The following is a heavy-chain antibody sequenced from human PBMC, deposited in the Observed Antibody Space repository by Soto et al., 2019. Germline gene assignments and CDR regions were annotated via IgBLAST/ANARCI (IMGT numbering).Heavy chain of an antibody. Sequence: SLTCAVSGGSISSDDYSWSWIRQPPGKGLEWIGYIYHSGSTYYNPSLTSRVTISVDSSKNQFSLSLSSVTAADTAIYYCARGKRTTYYGSGNYYERGMAYSYFYGMDVWGQGATVTVSS. V-gene: IGHV4-30-2*01. J-gene: IGHJ6*02. CDR3: ARGKRTTYYGSGNYYERGMAYSYFYGMDV. CDR2: IYHSGST. CDR1: GGSISSDDYS. D-gene: IGHD3-10*01.